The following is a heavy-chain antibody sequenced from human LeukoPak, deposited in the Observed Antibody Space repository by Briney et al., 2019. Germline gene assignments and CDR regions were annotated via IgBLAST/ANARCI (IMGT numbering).Heavy chain of an antibody. CDR3: VRIVGHTTTDF. J-gene: IGHJ4*02. CDR1: GFSFRSYG. CDR2: ISSDEINE. D-gene: IGHD1-26*01. V-gene: IGHV3-30*03. Sequence: GGSLRLSCAASGFSFRSYGMHWVRQAPGKGLEWVAVISSDEINEYYADSVKGRFTISRDNSKNTLYLQMNSVTYEDTAVYFCVRIVGHTTTDFWGQGTIVTVSS.